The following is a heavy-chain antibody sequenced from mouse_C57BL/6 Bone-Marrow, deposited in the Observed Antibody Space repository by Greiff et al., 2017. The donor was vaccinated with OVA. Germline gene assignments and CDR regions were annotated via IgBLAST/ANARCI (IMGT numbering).Heavy chain of an antibody. CDR3: ARVSWDYAMDY. J-gene: IGHJ4*01. Sequence: EVQLVESEGGLVQPGSSMKLSCTASGFTFSDYYMAWVRQVPEKGLEWVANINYDGSSTYYLDSLKSRFIISRDNAKNILYLQMSSLKSEYTATYYCARVSWDYAMDYWGQGTSVTVSS. CDR1: GFTFSDYY. V-gene: IGHV5-16*01. CDR2: INYDGSST.